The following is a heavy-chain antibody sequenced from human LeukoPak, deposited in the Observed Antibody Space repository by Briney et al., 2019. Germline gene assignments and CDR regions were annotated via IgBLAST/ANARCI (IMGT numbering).Heavy chain of an antibody. CDR3: AKDRLGVPAAPEGGFDY. V-gene: IGHV3-43*01. CDR2: ISWDGGST. J-gene: IGHJ4*02. CDR1: GFTFDDYT. D-gene: IGHD2-2*01. Sequence: PGGSLRLSCAASGFTFDDYTMHWVRQAPGQGLEWVSLISWDGGSTNYADSVKGRFTISRDNSKNSLYLQMNSLRTEDTALYYCAKDRLGVPAAPEGGFDYWGQGTLVTVSS.